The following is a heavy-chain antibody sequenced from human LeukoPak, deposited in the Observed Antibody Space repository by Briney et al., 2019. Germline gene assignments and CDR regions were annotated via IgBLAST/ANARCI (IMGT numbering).Heavy chain of an antibody. CDR3: AKEGIVTSHFGYYFDF. CDR2: ISVSGHSA. Sequence: GGSLRLSCGAFGFTSSNYAMSWVRQAPGKGLEWVSAISVSGHSAFYLDSVKGRFTMSRDNSKNTLYLQMNSLRAEDTAVYYCAKEGIVTSHFGYYFDFWGQGTLVTVPS. CDR1: GFTSSNYA. D-gene: IGHD1-26*01. J-gene: IGHJ4*02. V-gene: IGHV3-23*01.